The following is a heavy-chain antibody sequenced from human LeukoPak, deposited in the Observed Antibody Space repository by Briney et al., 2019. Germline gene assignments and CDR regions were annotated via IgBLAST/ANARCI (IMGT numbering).Heavy chain of an antibody. D-gene: IGHD4-17*01. CDR1: GFTFDDYG. CDR2: INWNGGST. V-gene: IGHV3-20*04. CDR3: ARDMAGDYDYYYSYMDV. J-gene: IGHJ6*03. Sequence: GGSLRLSCAASGFTFDDYGMSWVRQAPGKGLEWVSGINWNGGSTGYADSVKGRFTISRDDAKNSLYLQMDSLRAEDTALYYSARDMAGDYDYYYSYMDVWGKGTTVTVSS.